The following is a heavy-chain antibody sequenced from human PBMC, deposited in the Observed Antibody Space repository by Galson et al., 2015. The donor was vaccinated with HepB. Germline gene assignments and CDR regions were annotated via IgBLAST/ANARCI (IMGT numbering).Heavy chain of an antibody. Sequence: ETLSLTCAVYGGSISGYYWSWLRQPPGKGLEWIGEINHRGTINYNPSLNNRVRMSVDTSKNQFSLNLNSVTAADTAKYYCAYSNYEPSFDSWGQGTLVTVSS. CDR1: GGSISGYY. CDR2: INHRGTI. CDR3: AYSNYEPSFDS. V-gene: IGHV4-34*01. J-gene: IGHJ4*02. D-gene: IGHD4-11*01.